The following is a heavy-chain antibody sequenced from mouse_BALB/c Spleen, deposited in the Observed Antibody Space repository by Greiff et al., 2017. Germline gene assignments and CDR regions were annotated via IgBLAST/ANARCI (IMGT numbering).Heavy chain of an antibody. V-gene: IGHV5-12-2*01. CDR1: GFTFSSYT. D-gene: IGHD4-1*01. J-gene: IGHJ2*01. CDR2: ISNGGGST. Sequence: EVQLQESGGGLVQPGGSLKLSCAASGFTFSSYTMSWVRQTPEKRLEWVAYISNGGGSTYYPDTVKGRFTISRDNAKNTLYLQMSSLKSEDTAMYYCARQANWGPLDYWGQGTTLTVSS. CDR3: ARQANWGPLDY.